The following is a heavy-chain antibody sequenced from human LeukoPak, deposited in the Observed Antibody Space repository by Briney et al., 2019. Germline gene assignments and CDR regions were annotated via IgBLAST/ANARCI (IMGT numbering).Heavy chain of an antibody. CDR2: ISGSGGST. V-gene: IGHV3-23*01. CDR1: GFTFSSYA. Sequence: GGSLRLSCAASGFTFSSYAMSWVRQAPGKGLEWVSAISGSGGSTYYADSVKGRFTISRDNSKNTLYLQMNSLRAENTAVYYCAKDYDFWSGYYFDYWGQGTLVTVSS. J-gene: IGHJ4*02. CDR3: AKDYDFWSGYYFDY. D-gene: IGHD3-3*01.